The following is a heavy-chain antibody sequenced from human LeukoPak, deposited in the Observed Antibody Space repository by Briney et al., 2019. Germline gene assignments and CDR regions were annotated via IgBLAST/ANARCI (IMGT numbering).Heavy chain of an antibody. J-gene: IGHJ6*03. V-gene: IGHV3-21*01. CDR2: ISSSGSYI. D-gene: IGHD2-15*01. Sequence: GGSLRLSCAASRFTFSSYSMNWARQAPGKGLEWVSSISSSGSYIYYADSVKGRFTISRDNAKNSLYLQMNSLRAEDTAVYYCARGGRKSRGVDIVRKKETGYYYYMDVWGKGTTVTVSS. CDR1: RFTFSSYS. CDR3: ARGGRKSRGVDIVRKKETGYYYYMDV.